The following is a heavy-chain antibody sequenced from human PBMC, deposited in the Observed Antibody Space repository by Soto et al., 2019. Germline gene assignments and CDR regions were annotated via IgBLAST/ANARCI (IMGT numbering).Heavy chain of an antibody. CDR3: AKDPVSFWSGYPNWFDP. J-gene: IGHJ5*02. CDR2: VSYNGGDT. Sequence: GSLRLSCAASGFTFSSYAMTWVRQAPGKGLEWVSIVSYNGGDTYYADSVKGRFTISRDNSKDTVDLQMNGLRAEDTAVYYCAKDPVSFWSGYPNWFDPWGQGTLVTVSS. V-gene: IGHV3-23*01. D-gene: IGHD3-3*01. CDR1: GFTFSSYA.